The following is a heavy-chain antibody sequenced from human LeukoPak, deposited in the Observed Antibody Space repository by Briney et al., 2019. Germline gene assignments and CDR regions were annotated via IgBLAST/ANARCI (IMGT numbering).Heavy chain of an antibody. J-gene: IGHJ3*02. CDR2: TNPNSGGT. Sequence: ASVKVSCMASGYTFTGYYMHWVRQAPGQGLEWMGWTNPNSGGTNYAQKFQGRVTMTRDTSISTAYMDLSRLRSDDTAVYYCARVSTMSPNHDEDDAFDIWGQGTMVTVSS. V-gene: IGHV1-2*02. CDR1: GYTFTGYY. D-gene: IGHD2/OR15-2a*01. CDR3: ARVSTMSPNHDEDDAFDI.